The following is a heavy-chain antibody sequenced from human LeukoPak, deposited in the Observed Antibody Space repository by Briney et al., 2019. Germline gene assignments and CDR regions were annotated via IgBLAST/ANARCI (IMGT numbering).Heavy chain of an antibody. CDR2: ISWNSGSI. D-gene: IGHD6-13*01. CDR1: GFTFDDYA. J-gene: IGHJ6*03. Sequence: GGSLRLSCAASGFTFDDYAMHWVRQAPGKGLEWVSGISWNSGSIGYADSVKGRFTISRDNAKNSLYLQMNSLRAEDTALYYCAKEARIAAAGQNYYYYYYMDVWGKGTTVTISS. CDR3: AKEARIAAAGQNYYYYYYMDV. V-gene: IGHV3-9*01.